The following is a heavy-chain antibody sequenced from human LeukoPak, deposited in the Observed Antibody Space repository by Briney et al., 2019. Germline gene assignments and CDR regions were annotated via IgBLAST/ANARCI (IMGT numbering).Heavy chain of an antibody. D-gene: IGHD2-15*01. CDR3: ARAYCSGGSCIDY. J-gene: IGHJ4*02. V-gene: IGHV4-31*03. Sequence: PSETLSLTCTVSGGSISSGGYSWSWIRQHPGKGLEWIGYIYYSGSTYYNPSLKSRATISVDTSKNQFSLKLSSVTAADTAVYYCARAYCSGGSCIDYWGQGTLVTVSS. CDR1: GGSISSGGYS. CDR2: IYYSGST.